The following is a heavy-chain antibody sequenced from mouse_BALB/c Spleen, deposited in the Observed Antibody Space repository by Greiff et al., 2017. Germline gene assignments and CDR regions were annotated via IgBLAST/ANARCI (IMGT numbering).Heavy chain of an antibody. CDR1: GYSFTGYY. CDR3: ASRGYYGSSYPLFDY. V-gene: IGHV1-42*01. D-gene: IGHD1-1*01. Sequence: VQLQQSGPELVKPGASVKISCKASGYSFTGYYMHWVKQSPENSLEWIGEINPSTGGTSYNQKFKGKATLTVDKSSSTAYMQLKSLTSEESAVYYGASRGYYGSSYPLFDYWGQGTTLTVSS. CDR2: INPSTGGT. J-gene: IGHJ2*01.